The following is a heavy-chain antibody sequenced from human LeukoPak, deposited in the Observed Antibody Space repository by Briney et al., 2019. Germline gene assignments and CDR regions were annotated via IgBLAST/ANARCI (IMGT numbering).Heavy chain of an antibody. V-gene: IGHV1-2*06. J-gene: IGHJ4*02. D-gene: IGHD1-1*01. Sequence: ASVKVSCKASGYTFTDYYMHWVRQAPGQGIEWMGRINPNSGGTNYAQKFQGRVTMTRDTSISTAYMELSRLRSDDTAVYYCASKLERLGLVDYWGQGTLVTVSS. CDR1: GYTFTDYY. CDR3: ASKLERLGLVDY. CDR2: INPNSGGT.